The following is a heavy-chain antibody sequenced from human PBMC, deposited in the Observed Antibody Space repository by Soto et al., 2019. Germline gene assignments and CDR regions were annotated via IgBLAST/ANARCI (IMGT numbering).Heavy chain of an antibody. D-gene: IGHD2-15*01. CDR2: IHYRGTT. V-gene: IGHV4-31*03. CDR1: GGSITGAYY. J-gene: IGHJ6*02. Sequence: TSETLSFTCNVSGGSITGAYYWNWIRQHPGKGLEWIGSIHYRGTTDYNPSLKSRITISLDRSKNQFALKLSSVTAADTAVYYCARVRDSFGLDVWGQGTTVTVSS. CDR3: ARVRDSFGLDV.